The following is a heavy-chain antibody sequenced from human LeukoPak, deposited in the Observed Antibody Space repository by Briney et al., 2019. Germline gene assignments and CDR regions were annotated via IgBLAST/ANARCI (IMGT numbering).Heavy chain of an antibody. CDR2: IIPILGIA. Sequence: SVKVSCKASGGTFSSYAISWVRQAPGQGLEWMGRIIPILGIANYAQKFQGRVTITADKSTSTAYMELSSLRSEDTAAYYCARGEALAARPNNWFDPWGQGTLVTVSS. D-gene: IGHD6-6*01. CDR1: GGTFSSYA. CDR3: ARGEALAARPNNWFDP. J-gene: IGHJ5*02. V-gene: IGHV1-69*04.